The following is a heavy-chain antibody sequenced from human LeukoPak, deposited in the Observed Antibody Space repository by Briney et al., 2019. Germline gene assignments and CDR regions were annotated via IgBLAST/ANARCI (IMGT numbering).Heavy chain of an antibody. J-gene: IGHJ4*02. Sequence: PGGSLRLSCAASGFTFSSYWMHWVRQAPGKGLVWVSRINSDGSSTSYADSVKGRFTISRDNAKNTLYLQMNSLRAEDTAVYYCARGTAPQGIAVAGTLDYFDYWGQGTLVTVSS. CDR2: INSDGSST. CDR3: ARGTAPQGIAVAGTLDYFDY. V-gene: IGHV3-74*01. CDR1: GFTFSSYW. D-gene: IGHD6-19*01.